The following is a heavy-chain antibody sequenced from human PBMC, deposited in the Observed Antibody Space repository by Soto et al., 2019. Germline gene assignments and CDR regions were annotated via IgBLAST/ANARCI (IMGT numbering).Heavy chain of an antibody. V-gene: IGHV4-61*08. D-gene: IGHD6-19*01. CDR2: IYFTGST. J-gene: IGHJ4*02. CDR3: ARAGGTGLREQWLLF. CDR1: GGSISSGGYY. Sequence: PSETLSLTCTVSGGSISSGGYYWSWIRQHPGKGLEWIGYIYFTGSTYSNPSLKSRVTISVDTFKNQFSLQLRSVTAADTAVYYCARAGGTGLREQWLLFWGQGTLVTVSS.